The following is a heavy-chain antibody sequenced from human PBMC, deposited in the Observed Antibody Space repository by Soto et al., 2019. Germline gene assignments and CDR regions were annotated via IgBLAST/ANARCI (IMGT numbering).Heavy chain of an antibody. J-gene: IGHJ5*02. CDR2: IYYSGST. D-gene: IGHD3-22*01. Sequence: SETLSLTCTVSGGSISSGGYYWSWIRQHPGKGLEWIGYIYYSGSTYYNPSLKSRVTISVDTSKNQFSLKLSSVTAADTAVYYCARDSPTDSGYNWFDPWGQGTLVTVSS. V-gene: IGHV4-31*03. CDR3: ARDSPTDSGYNWFDP. CDR1: GGSISSGGYY.